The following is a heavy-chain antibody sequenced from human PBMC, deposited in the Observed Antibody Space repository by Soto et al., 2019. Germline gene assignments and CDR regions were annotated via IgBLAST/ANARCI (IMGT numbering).Heavy chain of an antibody. D-gene: IGHD2-2*02. V-gene: IGHV5-51*01. Sequence: GESLKISCKGSGYSFTTYWIAWVRQMPGKGLEWMGLIFPGTSEARYSPSFQGQVTISADKSITTAYLQWSSLKASDTAMYYCARPRTPYTAYYGLDVWGQGTTVTVSS. CDR3: ARPRTPYTAYYGLDV. CDR1: GYSFTTYW. CDR2: IFPGTSEA. J-gene: IGHJ6*02.